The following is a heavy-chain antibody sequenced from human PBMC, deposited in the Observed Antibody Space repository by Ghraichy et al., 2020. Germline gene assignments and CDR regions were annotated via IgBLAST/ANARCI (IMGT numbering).Heavy chain of an antibody. CDR3: VNGAYYDSSGYPENFDY. CDR2: IRSDGGST. J-gene: IGHJ4*02. V-gene: IGHV3-64D*06. CDR1: GFTFSTYA. D-gene: IGHD3-22*01. Sequence: GGSLRLSCSASGFTFSTYAMHWVRQAPGKGLEYVSAIRSDGGSTNYADSVKGRFTISRDNSKNTLYLQMSSLRPEDTAVYYCVNGAYYDSSGYPENFDYWGQGTLVTVSS.